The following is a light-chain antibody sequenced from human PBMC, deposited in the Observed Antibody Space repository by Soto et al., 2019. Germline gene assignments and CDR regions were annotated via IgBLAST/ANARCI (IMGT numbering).Light chain of an antibody. Sequence: SVLTQPPSASGTPGQGVIISCSGTSSNIGRNYVYWYRLLPGTAPKLVMFSNVMRPPGVPDRFSGAKSGTSASLAISGLRPEDEADYFCAAWDASLSGWVFGGGTQLTVL. V-gene: IGLV1-47*02. CDR1: SSNIGRNY. CDR3: AAWDASLSGWV. CDR2: SNV. J-gene: IGLJ3*02.